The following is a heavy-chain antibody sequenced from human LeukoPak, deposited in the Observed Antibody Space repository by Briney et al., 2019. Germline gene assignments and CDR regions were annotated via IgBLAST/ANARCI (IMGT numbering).Heavy chain of an antibody. D-gene: IGHD2-2*01. CDR1: GYTFTSYG. V-gene: IGHV1-18*01. Sequence: ASVKVSCKASGYTFTSYGISWVRQAPGQGLEWMGWISAYNGNTNYAQKLQGRVTMTTDTSTSTAYMELRSLRSDDTAVYYCARQPIGYCSSTSRYPFDYWGQGTLVTVSS. CDR3: ARQPIGYCSSTSRYPFDY. J-gene: IGHJ4*02. CDR2: ISAYNGNT.